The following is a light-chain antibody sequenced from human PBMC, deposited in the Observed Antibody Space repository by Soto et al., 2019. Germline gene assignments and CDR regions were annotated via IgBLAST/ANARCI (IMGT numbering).Light chain of an antibody. J-gene: IGLJ3*02. CDR1: SSDVGGYNY. Sequence: QSALTQPPSASGSPGQSVTISCTGTSSDVGGYNYVSWYQQYPGRAPKLMIYEVTKRPSGVPDRFSGSKSGNTASLTVSGXXXXDEADYYCSSYAASNNFYFVFGGGTKVTVL. V-gene: IGLV2-8*01. CDR3: SSYAASNNFYFV. CDR2: EVT.